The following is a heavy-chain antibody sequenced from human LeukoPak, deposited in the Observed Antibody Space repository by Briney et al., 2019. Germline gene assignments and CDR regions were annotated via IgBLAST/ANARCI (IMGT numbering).Heavy chain of an antibody. CDR3: ARVRGSALAFDI. J-gene: IGHJ3*02. V-gene: IGHV1-8*01. Sequence: ASVKVFCKASGYTFTSYDINWVRQATGQGLEWMGWMDPNSGNTGYAQKFQGRVTMTRNTSISTAYMELSSLRSEDTAVYYCARVRGSALAFDIWGQGTMVTVSS. CDR2: MDPNSGNT. D-gene: IGHD1-26*01. CDR1: GYTFTSYD.